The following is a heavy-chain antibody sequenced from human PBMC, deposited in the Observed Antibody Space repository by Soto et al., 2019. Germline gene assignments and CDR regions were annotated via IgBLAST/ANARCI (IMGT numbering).Heavy chain of an antibody. J-gene: IGHJ4*02. V-gene: IGHV3-23*01. CDR2: ISGSGGTA. CDR3: AKGRGQNWSFDY. Sequence: EVQLLESGGGSVQPGGSLRLSCAASGVTVSSYAMHWVRRPPGKGLEWVSSISGSGGTAYYADSVKGRFSISRDSLVNTLYLQTNSLSDEDTGVYYCAKGRGQNWSFDYWGQGTLVTVS. CDR1: GVTVSSYA. D-gene: IGHD1-1*01.